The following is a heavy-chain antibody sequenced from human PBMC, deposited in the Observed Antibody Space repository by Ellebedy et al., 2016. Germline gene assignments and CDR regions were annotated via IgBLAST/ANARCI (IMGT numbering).Heavy chain of an antibody. J-gene: IGHJ5*02. CDR3: PRQFRRWNFDP. D-gene: IGHD1-1*01. V-gene: IGHV4-59*08. Sequence: SETLSLTCSVSGASISSYYWVWVRQPPGKRLEWIGNIRDSGRTNYNPSLKSRVTISADTSKNQFSLKLSSVTAADTAVYYCPRQFRRWNFDPWGQGTLVTVSS. CDR2: IRDSGRT. CDR1: GASISSYY.